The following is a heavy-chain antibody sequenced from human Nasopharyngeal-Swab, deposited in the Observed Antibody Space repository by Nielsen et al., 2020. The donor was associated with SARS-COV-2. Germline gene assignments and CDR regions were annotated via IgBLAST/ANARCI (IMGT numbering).Heavy chain of an antibody. V-gene: IGHV4-4*02. CDR2: IYHRGST. D-gene: IGHD2-15*01. Sequence: SETLSLTCAVSGGSISSSNWWSWVRQPPGKGLEWIGEIYHRGSTSYNPSLNSRVTISVDKSNNQFSLRLSSVTAADTAMYYCARDLRSVSPSCSGGSCTRWRWLSPYGYWGQGTLVTVSS. CDR1: GGSISSSNW. J-gene: IGHJ4*02. CDR3: ARDLRSVSPSCSGGSCTRWRWLSPYGY.